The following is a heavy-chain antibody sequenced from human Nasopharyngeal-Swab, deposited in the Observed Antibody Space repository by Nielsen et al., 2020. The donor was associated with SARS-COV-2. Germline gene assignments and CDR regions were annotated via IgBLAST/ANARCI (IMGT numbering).Heavy chain of an antibody. J-gene: IGHJ3*02. CDR1: GKRISSYW. CDR3: ARDRDYAGAFDI. CDR2: IKQDGSEK. Sequence: GEAVKSSWAAEGKRISSYWMSWVRQAPGKGLEWVANIKQDGSEKYYVDSVKGRFTISRDNAKNSLYLQMNSLRAEDTAVYYCARDRDYAGAFDIWGQGTMVTVSS. V-gene: IGHV3-7*01. D-gene: IGHD2-2*01.